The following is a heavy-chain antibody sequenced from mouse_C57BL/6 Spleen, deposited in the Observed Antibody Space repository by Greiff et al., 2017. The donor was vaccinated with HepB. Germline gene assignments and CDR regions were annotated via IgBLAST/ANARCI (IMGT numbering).Heavy chain of an antibody. CDR2: INPDSSTI. CDR3: ARGDYGSSYWYFDV. V-gene: IGHV4-1*01. D-gene: IGHD1-1*01. Sequence: PAAGIDFSRYWMSWVRRAPGKGLEWIGEINPDSSTINYAPSLKDKFIISRDNAKNTLYLQMSKVRSEDTAVYYCARGDYGSSYWYFDVWGTGTTVTVSS. J-gene: IGHJ1*03. CDR1: GIDFSRYW.